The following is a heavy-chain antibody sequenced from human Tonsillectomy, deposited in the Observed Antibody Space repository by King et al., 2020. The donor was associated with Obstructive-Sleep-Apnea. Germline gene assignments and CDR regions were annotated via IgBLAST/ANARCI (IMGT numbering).Heavy chain of an antibody. V-gene: IGHV4-38-2*02. CDR3: ARDNGFCTIGVCYTGFDH. D-gene: IGHD2-8*01. CDR2: MFQSGST. J-gene: IGHJ4*02. Sequence: QLQESGPRLVKPSETLSLTCTVSGYSISSGYYWGWIRQPPGKGPEWIGSMFQSGSTYYNPSLKSRVTISLDTSKNQFSLKLNSVTAADTAMYFCARDNGFCTIGVCYTGFDHWGQGLLVTVSS. CDR1: GYSISSGYY.